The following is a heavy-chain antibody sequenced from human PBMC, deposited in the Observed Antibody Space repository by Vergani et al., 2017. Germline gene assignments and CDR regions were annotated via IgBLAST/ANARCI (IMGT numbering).Heavy chain of an antibody. J-gene: IGHJ4*02. CDR2: ISGSGGCT. CDR3: PKPTAPVPAAATFDY. CDR1: GFTFSSYA. D-gene: IGHD2-2*01. V-gene: IGHV3-23*01. Sequence: EVQLLESGGGLVQPGGSLRLSCAASGFTFSSYAMSWVRQAPGKGLEWVSAISGSGGCTYYADSVKGRFTISGDNSKNTLYLQMNSLRAEDTAVYYCPKPTAPVPAAATFDYWGQGTLVTVSS.